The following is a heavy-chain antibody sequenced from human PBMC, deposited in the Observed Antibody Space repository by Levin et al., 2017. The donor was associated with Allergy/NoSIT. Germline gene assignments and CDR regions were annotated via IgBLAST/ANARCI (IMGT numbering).Heavy chain of an antibody. CDR3: ARDSEKRVDTPLVTALDS. V-gene: IGHV3-9*01. J-gene: IGHJ4*02. CDR2: ITWNSGNI. D-gene: IGHD5-18*01. Sequence: QSGGSLRLSCAASGFRFDYYAMHWVRQGPAKGLEWVSSITWNSGNIVYAASLKGRFTISRDNAKNSLYLQMNGLTTEDTGLYFCARDSEKRVDTPLVTALDSWGQGTLVTVSS. CDR1: GFRFDYYA.